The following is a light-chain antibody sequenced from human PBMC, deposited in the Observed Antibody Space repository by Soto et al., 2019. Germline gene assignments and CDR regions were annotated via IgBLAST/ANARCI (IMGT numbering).Light chain of an antibody. V-gene: IGKV1D-12*01. CDR1: QGINNW. Sequence: DIQMTQSPSSVSASVGDRVTITCRASQGINNWLAWYQQKPGKATKLLIYTTSSLQSGVPSRFSGIGSGTDFTLTISSLNPEDFATYYCQQANSFPLTFGGGTKVEIK. CDR2: TTS. CDR3: QQANSFPLT. J-gene: IGKJ4*01.